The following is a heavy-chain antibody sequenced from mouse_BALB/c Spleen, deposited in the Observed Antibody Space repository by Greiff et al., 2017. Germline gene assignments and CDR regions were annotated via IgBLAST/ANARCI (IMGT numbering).Heavy chain of an antibody. CDR1: GFNIKDTY. D-gene: IGHD2-12*01. J-gene: IGHJ4*01. Sequence: VQLQQSGAELVKPGASVKLSCTASGFNIKDTYMHWVKQRPEQGLEWIGRIDPANGNTKYDPKFQGKATITADTSSNTAYLQLSSLTSEDTAVYYSARSGLRGDYDAMDYWGQGTSVTVSS. V-gene: IGHV14-3*02. CDR2: IDPANGNT. CDR3: ARSGLRGDYDAMDY.